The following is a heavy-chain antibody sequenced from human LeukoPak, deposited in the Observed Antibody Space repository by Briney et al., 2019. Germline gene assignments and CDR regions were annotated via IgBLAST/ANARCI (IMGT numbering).Heavy chain of an antibody. V-gene: IGHV5-10-1*01. CDR3: ATGYGDYPYFDY. CDR2: IDPSDSYT. J-gene: IGHJ4*02. CDR1: GYSFTSYW. Sequence: GESLRISCKGSGYSFTSYWISWVRQMPGKGPEWMGRIDPSDSYTNYSPSFQGHVTISADESISTAYLQWSSLKASDTAMYYCATGYGDYPYFDYWGQGTLVTVSS. D-gene: IGHD4-17*01.